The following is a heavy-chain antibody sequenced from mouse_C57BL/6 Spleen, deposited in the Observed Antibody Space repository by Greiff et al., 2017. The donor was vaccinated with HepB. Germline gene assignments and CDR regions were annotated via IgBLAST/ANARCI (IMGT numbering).Heavy chain of an antibody. Sequence: QVQLQQPGAELVMPGASVKLSCKASGYTFTSYWMHWVKQRPGQGLEWIGEIDPSDSYTNYNQKFKGKSTLTVDKSSSTAYMQLSSLTSEDSAVYYCARRPHYYGSSPFDYWGQGTTLTVSS. V-gene: IGHV1-69*01. D-gene: IGHD1-1*01. CDR3: ARRPHYYGSSPFDY. CDR2: IDPSDSYT. J-gene: IGHJ2*01. CDR1: GYTFTSYW.